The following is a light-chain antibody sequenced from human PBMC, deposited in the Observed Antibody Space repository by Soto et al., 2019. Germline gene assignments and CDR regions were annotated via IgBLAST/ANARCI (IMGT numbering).Light chain of an antibody. Sequence: EVVLTQCPASLSFSPGERSTLSCRASQSVTHYLAWYQQKPGQAPRLLIYDASNRATGIPARFSGSGFGTDFTLTFSSLEPEDFAVYYCQQRTSWPPTFGQGTRLEIK. V-gene: IGKV3-11*01. CDR3: QQRTSWPPT. CDR2: DAS. J-gene: IGKJ5*01. CDR1: QSVTHY.